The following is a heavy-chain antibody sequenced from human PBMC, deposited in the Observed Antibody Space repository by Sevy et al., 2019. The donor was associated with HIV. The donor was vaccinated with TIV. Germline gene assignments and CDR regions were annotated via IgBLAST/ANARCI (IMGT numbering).Heavy chain of an antibody. Sequence: GSLRPPFAASGFTFNTYSLIWVPQTPGKGLEWLSFIGTSSGVTYYADSVKGRFTISRDNAKNSLYLQMNSLRDEDTAVYYCARCPGHYSIDYWGQGTLVTVSS. CDR1: GFTFNTYS. D-gene: IGHD2-21*01. CDR3: ARCPGHYSIDY. CDR2: IGTSSGVT. J-gene: IGHJ4*02. V-gene: IGHV3-48*02.